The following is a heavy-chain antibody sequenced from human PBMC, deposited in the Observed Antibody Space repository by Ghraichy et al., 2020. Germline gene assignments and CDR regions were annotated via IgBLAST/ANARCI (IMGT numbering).Heavy chain of an antibody. V-gene: IGHV4-34*01. CDR3: ARGYCSSTSCYGEGWFDP. CDR1: GGSFSGYY. CDR2: INHSGST. Sequence: SETLSLTCAVYGGSFSGYYWSWIRQPPGKGLEWIGEINHSGSTNYNPSLKSRVTISVDTSKNQFSLKLSSVTAADTAVYYCARGYCSSTSCYGEGWFDPWGQGTLVTVSS. J-gene: IGHJ5*02. D-gene: IGHD2-2*01.